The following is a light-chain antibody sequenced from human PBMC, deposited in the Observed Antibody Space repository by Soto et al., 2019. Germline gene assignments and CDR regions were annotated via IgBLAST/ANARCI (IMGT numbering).Light chain of an antibody. Sequence: EIVMTQSPATLSVSPGERATLSCRASQSIGSNLAWYQQLPGQAPRLLIYGASTRANGIPARFSGSGSRTEFPLTISSLQSEDFAVYYCQQYDNWPRTFGPGNKVNIK. CDR1: QSIGSN. J-gene: IGKJ3*01. V-gene: IGKV3-15*01. CDR2: GAS. CDR3: QQYDNWPRT.